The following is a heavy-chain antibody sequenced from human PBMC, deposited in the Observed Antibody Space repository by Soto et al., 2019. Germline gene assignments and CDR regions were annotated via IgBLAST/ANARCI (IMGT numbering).Heavy chain of an antibody. CDR2: ISYDGSNK. J-gene: IGHJ4*02. CDR1: GFTFSSYA. Sequence: QVQLVESGGGVVQPGRSLRLSCAASGFTFSSYAMHWVRQAPGKGLEWVAVISYDGSNKYYADSVKGRFTISRDNSKNTLYLQMNSLRAEDTAVYYCARDLEAAAGPFDYWGQGTLVTVSS. D-gene: IGHD6-13*01. CDR3: ARDLEAAAGPFDY. V-gene: IGHV3-30-3*01.